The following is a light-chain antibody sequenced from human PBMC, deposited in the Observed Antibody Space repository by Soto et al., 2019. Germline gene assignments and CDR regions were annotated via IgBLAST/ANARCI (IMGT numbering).Light chain of an antibody. Sequence: DIQMTQSPSSLSASVGDRVTITCQASQDISDYLHWYQQKPGKAPILLIYDASNLATGVPSRFSGSGSGTHFTFTISSLQPEDFATYYCQQYESFPPPTFGQGTKVEIK. V-gene: IGKV1-33*01. J-gene: IGKJ2*01. CDR3: QQYESFPPPT. CDR1: QDISDY. CDR2: DAS.